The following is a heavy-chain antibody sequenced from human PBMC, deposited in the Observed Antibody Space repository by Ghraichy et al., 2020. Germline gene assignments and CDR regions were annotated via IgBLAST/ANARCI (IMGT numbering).Heavy chain of an antibody. V-gene: IGHV4-59*01. CDR1: GASISSFY. D-gene: IGHD3-3*01. Sequence: SETLSLTCTVSGASISSFYCSWIWQPPGKGLEWNCHVYYSWTTNYNPPLNLRLTLSVASSQTLISLRLSSVTSTDTAVYYCAGVPTMFGVAPGGMDIWGQGTTVTVS. J-gene: IGHJ6*02. CDR2: VYYSWTT. CDR3: AGVPTMFGVAPGGMDI.